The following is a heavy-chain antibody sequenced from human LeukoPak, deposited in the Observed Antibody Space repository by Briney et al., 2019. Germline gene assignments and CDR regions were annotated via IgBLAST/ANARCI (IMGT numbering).Heavy chain of an antibody. CDR3: ATYKNWVAGDV. CDR2: IKEDESQE. J-gene: IGHJ6*02. Sequence: GGSLRLSCAASGFSFSDSWMSWVRQAPGKGPEWVANIKEDESQEHYADSVKGRFAVSRDNAKNSLFLQMNSLRVEDTAVYYCATYKNWVAGDVWGQGTTVSVSS. CDR1: GFSFSDSW. D-gene: IGHD7-27*01. V-gene: IGHV3-7*01.